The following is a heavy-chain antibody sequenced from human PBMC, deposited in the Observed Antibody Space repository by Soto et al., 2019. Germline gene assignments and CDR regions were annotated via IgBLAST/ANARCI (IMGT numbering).Heavy chain of an antibody. J-gene: IGHJ5*02. CDR1: GGSISSGGYY. D-gene: IGHD3-3*01. CDR2: IYYSGST. CDR3: ARFEYYGCGSGPTHPTNWFDP. Sequence: PSETLSLTCTVSGGSISSGGYYWSWIRQHPGKGLEWIGYIYYSGSTYYNPSLKSRVTISVDTSKNQFSLKLSSVTAADTAGYYCARFEYYGCGSGPTHPTNWFDPWGQGTLVTVSS. V-gene: IGHV4-31*03.